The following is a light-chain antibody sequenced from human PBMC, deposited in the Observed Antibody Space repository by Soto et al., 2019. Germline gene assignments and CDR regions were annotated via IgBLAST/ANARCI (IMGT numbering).Light chain of an antibody. V-gene: IGKV3-20*01. CDR1: ERIYSAY. CDR2: DAS. J-gene: IGKJ5*01. Sequence: EIVLTQSPATLSLSRGERATLSCRASERIYSAYLGWYQQKPGQAPRLLIYDASSRAAGIPDRFSGSGSATDFTLTISRLEPDDFAVYFCQQFGTSPITFGQGTRLEIK. CDR3: QQFGTSPIT.